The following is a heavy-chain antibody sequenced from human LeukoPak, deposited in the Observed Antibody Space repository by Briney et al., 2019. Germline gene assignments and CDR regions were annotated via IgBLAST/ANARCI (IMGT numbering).Heavy chain of an antibody. Sequence: GSLRLSCAASGFTFSSYWMSWIRQPPGKGLEWIGEINHSGSTNYNPSLKSRVTISVDTSKNQFSLKLSSVTAADTAVYYCRASCSSTSCYRGYYYYGMDVWGQGTTVTVSS. V-gene: IGHV4-34*08. D-gene: IGHD2-2*02. CDR2: INHSGST. J-gene: IGHJ6*02. CDR3: RASCSSTSCYRGYYYYGMDV. CDR1: GFTFSSYW.